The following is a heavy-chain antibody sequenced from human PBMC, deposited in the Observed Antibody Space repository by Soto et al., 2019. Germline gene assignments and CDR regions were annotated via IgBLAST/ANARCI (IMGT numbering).Heavy chain of an antibody. V-gene: IGHV3-30*18. CDR2: ISYDGSNK. Sequence: QVQLVESGGGVVQPGRSLRLSCAASGFTFSRYAMHWVRQAPGKGLEWVAVISYDGSNKYYADSVKGRFTISRDNSKNTLYLQMNSLSAEDTAVYYCAKEGQYYDILTGYRSYYGMDVWDQGTTVTVSS. CDR3: AKEGQYYDILTGYRSYYGMDV. CDR1: GFTFSRYA. J-gene: IGHJ6*02. D-gene: IGHD3-9*01.